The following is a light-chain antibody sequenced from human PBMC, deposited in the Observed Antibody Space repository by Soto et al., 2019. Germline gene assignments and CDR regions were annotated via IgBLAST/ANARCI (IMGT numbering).Light chain of an antibody. J-gene: IGKJ1*01. Sequence: EIVLTQSPGTLSLSPGETATLSCRTSRSVSSNYLAWYQQKPGQAPRLLIYGASSRATGIPDRFSGSGSGTDFTLTISRLEPEDFAVYYCQQYGSSGRTFGQGTKVDIK. CDR3: QQYGSSGRT. V-gene: IGKV3-20*01. CDR2: GAS. CDR1: RSVSSNY.